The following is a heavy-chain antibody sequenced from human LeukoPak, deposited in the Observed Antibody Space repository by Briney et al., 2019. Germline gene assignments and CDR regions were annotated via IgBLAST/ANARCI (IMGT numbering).Heavy chain of an antibody. CDR1: GFTFNNYV. Sequence: GGSLRLSCAASGFTFNNYVMSWVRQAPGRGLEWVSGISGSGGRTYYSDSVKGRFSISRDNSKNTVYLQMNTLRAEDTAIYYCAKDSKTTVPTILDFWGQGALVTVSS. J-gene: IGHJ4*02. CDR3: AKDSKTTVPTILDF. D-gene: IGHD3-3*01. V-gene: IGHV3-23*01. CDR2: ISGSGGRT.